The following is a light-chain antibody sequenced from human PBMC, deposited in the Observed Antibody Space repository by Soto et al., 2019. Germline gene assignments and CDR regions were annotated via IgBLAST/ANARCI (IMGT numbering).Light chain of an antibody. J-gene: IGLJ1*01. V-gene: IGLV2-14*03. CDR1: SSDVDSYNY. CDR2: DVT. Sequence: QPGSGSGSPCQWITNSCTGTSSDVDSYNYVSWYQHYPGNAPKLMIYDVTKRPSGVSNRFSGSKSGNTASLTISGLQADEEADYYYSSYTSSTTPCVVVTGTTVIVL. CDR3: SSYTSSTTPCV.